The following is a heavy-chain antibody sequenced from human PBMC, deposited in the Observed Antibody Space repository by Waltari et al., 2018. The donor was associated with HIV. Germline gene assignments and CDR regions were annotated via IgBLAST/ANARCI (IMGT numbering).Heavy chain of an antibody. Sequence: QVQLVQSGAEVKKPGASVKVSCKASGYTFTGYYIPWVRQGHGQGLEWLGWINPNSGGTNYAQKFQGRVNMTRDTSISTAYMELSRLRSDDTAVYYCARASSIVVVVAATGVDYWGQGTLVTVSS. CDR3: ARASSIVVVVAATGVDY. CDR1: GYTFTGYY. V-gene: IGHV1-2*02. CDR2: INPNSGGT. J-gene: IGHJ4*02. D-gene: IGHD2-15*01.